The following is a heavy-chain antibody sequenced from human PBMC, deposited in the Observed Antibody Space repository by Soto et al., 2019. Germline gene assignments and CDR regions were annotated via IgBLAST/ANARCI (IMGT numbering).Heavy chain of an antibody. V-gene: IGHV3-15*01. CDR2: IKSKTDGGTT. D-gene: IGHD2-2*01. CDR1: GFTFSNAW. Sequence: GGSLRLSCAASGFTFSNAWMSWVRQAPGKGLEWVGHIKSKTDGGTTDYAAPVKGRFTISRDDSKNTRYLQMNSLKTEDTAVYYCTTWGIVVVPAAMLGTSIIDYWGQGTLVTVSS. CDR3: TTWGIVVVPAAMLGTSIIDY. J-gene: IGHJ4*02.